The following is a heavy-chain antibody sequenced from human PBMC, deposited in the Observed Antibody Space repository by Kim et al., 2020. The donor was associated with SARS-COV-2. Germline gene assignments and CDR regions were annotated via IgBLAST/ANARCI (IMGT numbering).Heavy chain of an antibody. CDR2: IYYSGST. V-gene: IGHV4-59*01. D-gene: IGHD3-3*01. CDR1: GGSISSYY. CDR3: AREDWSGDSREGFDP. Sequence: SETLSLTCTVSGGSISSYYWSWIRQPPGKGLEWIGYIYYSGSTNYNPSLKSRVTISVDTSKNQFSLKLSSVTAADTAVYYCAREDWSGDSREGFDPWGQGTLVTVSS. J-gene: IGHJ5*02.